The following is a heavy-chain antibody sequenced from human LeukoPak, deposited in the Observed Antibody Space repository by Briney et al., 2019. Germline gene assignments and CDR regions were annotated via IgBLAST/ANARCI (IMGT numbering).Heavy chain of an antibody. V-gene: IGHV1-2*02. CDR3: VRERLDP. CDR1: GYTFTGYY. D-gene: IGHD6-25*01. CDR2: INPNSGGT. J-gene: IGHJ5*02. Sequence: ASVKVSCKASGYTFTGYYMHWVRQAPGQGLEWMGWINPNSGGTNYAQKFQGRVTMTWNTFVSTAYMELSSLRSEDTAVYYCVRERLDPWGQGTLVTVSS.